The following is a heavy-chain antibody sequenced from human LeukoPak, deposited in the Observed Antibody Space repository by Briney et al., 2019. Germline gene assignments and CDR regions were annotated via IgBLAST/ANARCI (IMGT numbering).Heavy chain of an antibody. Sequence: SVKVSCKASGYTFTGYYMHWVRQAPGQGLEWMGGIIPIFGTANCAQKFQGRVTITTDESTSTAYMELSSLRSEDTAVYYCARGTSTVRKYWYFDLWGRGTLVTVSS. CDR1: GYTFTGYY. V-gene: IGHV1-69*05. D-gene: IGHD6-6*01. J-gene: IGHJ2*01. CDR2: IIPIFGTA. CDR3: ARGTSTVRKYWYFDL.